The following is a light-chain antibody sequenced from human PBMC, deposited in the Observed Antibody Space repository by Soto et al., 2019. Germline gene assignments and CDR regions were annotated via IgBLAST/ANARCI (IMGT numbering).Light chain of an antibody. J-gene: IGKJ1*01. CDR1: QSISTY. CDR2: AAS. CDR3: LQDYTYTWT. V-gene: IGKV1-39*01. Sequence: IQMTQSPSSLSAGVLDRVTITCRASQSISTYLNWYQKKPGKAPELMIFAASSLQSGVPSRLSGSGYGTDFTITISSMKTEDFETYYCLQDYTYTWTFGQGTKVDIK.